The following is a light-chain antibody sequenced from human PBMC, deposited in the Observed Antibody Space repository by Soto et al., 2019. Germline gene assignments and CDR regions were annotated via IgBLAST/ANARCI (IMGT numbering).Light chain of an antibody. Sequence: EIVLTQSPATLSLSPGERATLSCRASQSISTYLAWYQQKPGQAPRLLIYDASNRATGVPTRFRGSGSGTDFTLTISSLQPEDFAVYYCQQRYNWPLFTFGPGTKVDVK. J-gene: IGKJ3*01. CDR2: DAS. CDR3: QQRYNWPLFT. V-gene: IGKV3-11*01. CDR1: QSISTY.